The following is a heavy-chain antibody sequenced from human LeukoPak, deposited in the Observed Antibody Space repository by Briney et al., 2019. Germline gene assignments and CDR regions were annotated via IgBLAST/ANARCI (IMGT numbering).Heavy chain of an antibody. Sequence: PGGSLRLSCAASGFTFSSSWMSWVRQAPGKGLEWVANIKQDGSEKYYVDSVKGRFTISRDNAKNSLYLQMNSLRAEDTAVYYCARGSFCSGGSCYSGYFDYWGQGTLVTVSS. CDR2: IKQDGSEK. J-gene: IGHJ4*02. CDR3: ARGSFCSGGSCYSGYFDY. CDR1: GFTFSSSW. V-gene: IGHV3-7*01. D-gene: IGHD2-15*01.